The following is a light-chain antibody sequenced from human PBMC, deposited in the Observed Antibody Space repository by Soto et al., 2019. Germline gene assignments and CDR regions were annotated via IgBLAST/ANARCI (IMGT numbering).Light chain of an antibody. CDR2: WSS. CDR3: QQYYRSPPMFS. J-gene: IGKJ2*01. CDR1: QNVLHNSNNKNY. Sequence: DIVMTQSPDSLAVSLGERATINCKSSQNVLHNSNNKNYLTWYQQKPGQPPKLLIYWSSTRASGVPDRFSGSGSGTDFTLTLSNLQAEDVAVYYCQQYYRSPPMFSFGQGTELQIK. V-gene: IGKV4-1*01.